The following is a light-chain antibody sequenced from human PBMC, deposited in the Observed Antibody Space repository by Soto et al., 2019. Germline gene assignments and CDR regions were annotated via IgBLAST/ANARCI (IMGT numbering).Light chain of an antibody. CDR2: GAS. V-gene: IGKV3-20*01. Sequence: EIVLTQSPGTLSLSPGERATLSCRASQSLSSSYLVWYQQKPGQAPRLLIYGASSRATGIPDRFSGSGSGTDFTLTISRLEPEDFAVYYCQQYGSSGTFGQGTRWIS. CDR1: QSLSSSY. CDR3: QQYGSSGT. J-gene: IGKJ1*01.